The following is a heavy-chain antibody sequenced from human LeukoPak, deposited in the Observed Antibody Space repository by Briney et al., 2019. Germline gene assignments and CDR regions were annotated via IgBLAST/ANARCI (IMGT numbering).Heavy chain of an antibody. CDR3: ARQHYYGSGVDY. CDR1: GGSFSGYY. Sequence: SETLSLTCAVYGGSFSGYYWSWIRQPPGKGLEWIGEINHSGSTNYNPSLKSRVTISVDTSKNQFSLKLSSVTAADTAVYYCARQHYYGSGVDYWGQGTLVTVSS. D-gene: IGHD3-10*01. V-gene: IGHV4-34*01. CDR2: INHSGST. J-gene: IGHJ4*02.